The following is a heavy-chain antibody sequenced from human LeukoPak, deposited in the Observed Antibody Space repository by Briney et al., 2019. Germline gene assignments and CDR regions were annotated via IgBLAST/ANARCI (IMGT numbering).Heavy chain of an antibody. CDR3: ARGCWHGVRNWFDP. V-gene: IGHV1-8*01. CDR1: GYTFTSYD. J-gene: IGHJ5*02. D-gene: IGHD2-15*01. CDR2: MNPNSGNT. Sequence: ASVKVSCTASGYTFTSYDINWVRQATGQGLEWMGWMNPNSGNTGYAQKLQGRVTMTRNTSISTAYMELSSLRSEDTAVYYCARGCWHGVRNWFDPWGQGTLVTVSS.